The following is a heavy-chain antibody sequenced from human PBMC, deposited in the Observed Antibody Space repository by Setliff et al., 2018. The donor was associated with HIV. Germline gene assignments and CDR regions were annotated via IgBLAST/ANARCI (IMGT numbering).Heavy chain of an antibody. J-gene: IGHJ4*02. CDR1: GLTFSGYW. CDR3: TTDMIVVVITNY. Sequence: GGSLRLSCAVSGLTFSGYWMHWVRQAPGKGLEWVGRIKSKTDGGTTDYAAPVKGRFTISRDDSKNTLYLQMNSLKTEDTAVYYCTTDMIVVVITNYWGQGTLVTVSS. V-gene: IGHV3-15*01. D-gene: IGHD3-22*01. CDR2: IKSKTDGGTT.